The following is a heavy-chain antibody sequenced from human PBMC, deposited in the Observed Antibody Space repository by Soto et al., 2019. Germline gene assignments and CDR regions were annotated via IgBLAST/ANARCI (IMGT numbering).Heavy chain of an antibody. CDR1: GFTFSSYV. CDR2: ISGSGASI. J-gene: IGHJ4*02. V-gene: IGHV3-23*01. CDR3: AKDGLGSCTGGTCYGSDY. Sequence: EVQLLESGGNLVQPGGSLRLSCAASGFTFSSYVMSWVRQATGKGLEWFSNISGSGASIYDADSVKGRFTISRDNSKTTVYLQMNSLRAEDTAVYYCAKDGLGSCTGGTCYGSDYWGQGTLVTVSS. D-gene: IGHD2-15*01.